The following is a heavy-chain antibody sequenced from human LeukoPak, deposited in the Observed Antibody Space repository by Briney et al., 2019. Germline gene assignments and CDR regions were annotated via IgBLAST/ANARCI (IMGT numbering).Heavy chain of an antibody. CDR2: INPNSGGT. CDR1: GYTFTGYY. V-gene: IGHV1-2*06. Sequence: ASVKVSCRASGYTFTGYYMFWLRQAPGQGLEWMGRINPNSGGTNYAQKFQGRVTMTRDTSITTAYMELSSLRSDDTAVYYCARDLPSPSISVADDYWGQGTLVTVSS. D-gene: IGHD6-19*01. J-gene: IGHJ4*02. CDR3: ARDLPSPSISVADDY.